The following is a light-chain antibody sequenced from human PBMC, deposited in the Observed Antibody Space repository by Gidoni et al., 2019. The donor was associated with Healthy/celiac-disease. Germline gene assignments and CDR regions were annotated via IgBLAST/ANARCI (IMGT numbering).Light chain of an antibody. V-gene: IGKV1-33*01. CDR2: DAS. CDR1: QDISNY. Sequence: IQMSLSPSSLSASVGDRVTITCQASQDISNYLTWYQQKPGKAPKLLIYDASNLETGVPSRSSGSGSGTDFTFTIRGLQPEVIATYYCQQYDNLPLTFGGGTKVEIK. J-gene: IGKJ4*01. CDR3: QQYDNLPLT.